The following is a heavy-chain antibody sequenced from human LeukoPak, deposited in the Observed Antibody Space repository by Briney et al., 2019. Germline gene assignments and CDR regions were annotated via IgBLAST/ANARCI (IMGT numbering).Heavy chain of an antibody. Sequence: PGGSLRLSCTASGFTFSFYGMYWVRQAPDKGLEWVTFIRHDGSDTFYTDTVKGRFTVSRDNSRNTLFLELKSLTTEDTGVYYCAKEHTGWSLDSWGQGTVVTVSS. J-gene: IGHJ4*02. CDR2: IRHDGSDT. V-gene: IGHV3-30*02. CDR3: AKEHTGWSLDS. CDR1: GFTFSFYG. D-gene: IGHD6-19*01.